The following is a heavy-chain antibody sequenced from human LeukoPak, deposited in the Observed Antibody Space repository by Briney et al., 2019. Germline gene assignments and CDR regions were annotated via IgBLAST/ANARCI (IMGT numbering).Heavy chain of an antibody. J-gene: IGHJ3*02. Sequence: ASVKVSCKACGYTFTSYGISWVRQAPGQGLEWMGGIIPIFGTASYAQKFQGRVTITADESTSTAYMELSSLRSEDTAVYYCARDSSGYKSVDAFDIWGQGTMVTVSS. D-gene: IGHD3-22*01. V-gene: IGHV1-69*13. CDR1: GYTFTSYG. CDR2: IIPIFGTA. CDR3: ARDSSGYKSVDAFDI.